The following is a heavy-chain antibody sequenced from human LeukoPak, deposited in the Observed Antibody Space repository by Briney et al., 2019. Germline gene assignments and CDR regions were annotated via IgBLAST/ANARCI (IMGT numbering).Heavy chain of an antibody. D-gene: IGHD4-17*01. CDR2: ISAYNGNT. Sequence: GSVKVSCKASGYTFTSYGISWVRRAPGQGLEWMGWISAYNGNTNYAQKLQGRVTMTTDTSTSTAYMELRSLRSDDTAVYYCARDYGDYPFCDYWGQGTLVTVSS. J-gene: IGHJ4*02. V-gene: IGHV1-18*01. CDR3: ARDYGDYPFCDY. CDR1: GYTFTSYG.